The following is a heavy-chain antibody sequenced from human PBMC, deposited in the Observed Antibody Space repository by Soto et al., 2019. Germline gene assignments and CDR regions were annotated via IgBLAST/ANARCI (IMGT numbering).Heavy chain of an antibody. CDR3: TAVPGYSYGSFDI. CDR1: GFTFSNAW. D-gene: IGHD5-18*01. V-gene: IGHV3-15*01. J-gene: IGHJ3*02. Sequence: LRLSCAASGFTFSNAWMSWVRQAPGKGLEWVGRIKSKTDGGTTDYAAPVKGRFTISRDDSKNTLYLQMNSLKTEDTAVYYCTAVPGYSYGSFDIWGQGTMVTVSS. CDR2: IKSKTDGGTT.